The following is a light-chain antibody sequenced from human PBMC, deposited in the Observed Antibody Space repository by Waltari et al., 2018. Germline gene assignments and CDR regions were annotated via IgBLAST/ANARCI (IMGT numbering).Light chain of an antibody. CDR3: QSYDSSLSGLYV. J-gene: IGLJ1*01. CDR1: SSNIGAGYD. V-gene: IGLV1-40*01. CDR2: GNS. Sequence: QSVLTQPPSVSGAPGQRVTISCTGSSSNIGAGYDVHWYQQLPGTAPKLLIYGNSKPPSGVPDRFSGSKSGASASLAITGLQAEDEADYYCQSYDSSLSGLYVFGTGTKVTVL.